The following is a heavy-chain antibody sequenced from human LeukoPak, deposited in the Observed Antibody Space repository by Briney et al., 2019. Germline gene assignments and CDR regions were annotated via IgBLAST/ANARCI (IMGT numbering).Heavy chain of an antibody. CDR2: IYYSGST. Sequence: PSETLSLTCTVSGDSIISGGHYWSWIRQHPGKGLEWIGYIYYSGSTYYDPSLKSRVTISVDRSKDQFSLNLSSVTAADTAVYYCARTDTSGYYADYWGQGTVVTVSS. CDR3: ARTDTSGYYADY. V-gene: IGHV4-31*03. D-gene: IGHD3-22*01. CDR1: GDSIISGGHY. J-gene: IGHJ4*02.